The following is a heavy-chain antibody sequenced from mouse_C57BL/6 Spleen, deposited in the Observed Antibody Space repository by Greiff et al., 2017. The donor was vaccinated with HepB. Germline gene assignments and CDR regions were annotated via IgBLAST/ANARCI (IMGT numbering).Heavy chain of an antibody. CDR2: IDPSDSYT. CDR3: ANAYYSNYVNYYAMDY. CDR1: GYTFTSYW. J-gene: IGHJ4*01. D-gene: IGHD2-5*01. Sequence: VQLQQPGAELVKPGASVKLSCKASGYTFTSYWMQWVKQRPGQGLEWIGEIDPSDSYTNYNQKFKGKATLTVDTSSSTAYMQLSSLTSEDSAVYYCANAYYSNYVNYYAMDYWGQGTSVTVSS. V-gene: IGHV1-50*01.